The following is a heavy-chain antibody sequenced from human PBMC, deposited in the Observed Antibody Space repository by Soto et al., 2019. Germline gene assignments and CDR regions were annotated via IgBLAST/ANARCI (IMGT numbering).Heavy chain of an antibody. Sequence: SQTLSLTCAISGNSVSSTSAAWSWIRQSPSRGLEWLGRTYYRSKWYSDYAVSVKSRITINPDTSKNQFSLQLNSVTPEDTAVYYCARGSYYSGWVWGQGTLVTVSS. CDR2: TYYRSKWYS. D-gene: IGHD6-19*01. CDR1: GNSVSSTSAA. J-gene: IGHJ4*02. V-gene: IGHV6-1*01. CDR3: ARGSYYSGWV.